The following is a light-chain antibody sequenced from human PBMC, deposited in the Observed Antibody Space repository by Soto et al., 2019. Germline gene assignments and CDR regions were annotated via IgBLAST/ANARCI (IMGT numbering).Light chain of an antibody. J-gene: IGKJ1*01. Sequence: EIVMTQTPATLSVSPGERATLSCRASESVSSKLAWYQQKPGQAPRLLIYGASTRATGIPARFSGSGSGTEFTLTISGLQSEDFAVYYCQQYNNWPPWTFGQGTNVEIK. V-gene: IGKV3-15*01. CDR3: QQYNNWPPWT. CDR2: GAS. CDR1: ESVSSK.